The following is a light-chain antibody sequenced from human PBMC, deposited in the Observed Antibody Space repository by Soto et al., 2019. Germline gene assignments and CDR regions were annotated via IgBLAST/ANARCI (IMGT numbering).Light chain of an antibody. CDR3: AAWDDSLSVFYV. V-gene: IGLV1-47*01. J-gene: IGLJ1*01. Sequence: QSVLTQPPSASGTPGQRVTISCSGSSSNIGSNYVYWYQQLPGTAPKLLIYRNNQRPSGVPERFSGSKSGTSASLAISGLRSEDEADYYCAAWDDSLSVFYVFGTGTKLTVL. CDR1: SSNIGSNY. CDR2: RNN.